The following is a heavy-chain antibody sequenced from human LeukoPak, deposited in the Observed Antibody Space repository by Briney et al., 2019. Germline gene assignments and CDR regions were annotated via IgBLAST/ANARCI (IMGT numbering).Heavy chain of an antibody. V-gene: IGHV3-23*01. Sequence: GGSLRLSCTASGFTVSSYAMSWVRRAPGKGLEWVSAISGSGGSTYSADSVKGRFTISRDNSKNTLYLQMNSLGAEDSAVYYCAKDGESGSYPDYWGQGTLVTVSS. J-gene: IGHJ4*02. CDR1: GFTVSSYA. D-gene: IGHD1-26*01. CDR2: ISGSGGST. CDR3: AKDGESGSYPDY.